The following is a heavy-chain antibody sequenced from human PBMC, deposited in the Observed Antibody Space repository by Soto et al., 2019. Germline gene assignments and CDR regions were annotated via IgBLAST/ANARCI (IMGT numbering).Heavy chain of an antibody. CDR2: ISAYNGNT. CDR3: ARDARRGSGYDLGWFDP. D-gene: IGHD5-12*01. V-gene: IGHV1-18*01. Sequence: ASVKVSCKASGYTFTSYGISWVRQAPGQGLEWMGWISAYNGNTNYAQKLQSRVTMTTDTSTSTAYMEPRSLRSDDTAVYYCARDARRGSGYDLGWFDPWGQGTLVTVSS. CDR1: GYTFTSYG. J-gene: IGHJ5*02.